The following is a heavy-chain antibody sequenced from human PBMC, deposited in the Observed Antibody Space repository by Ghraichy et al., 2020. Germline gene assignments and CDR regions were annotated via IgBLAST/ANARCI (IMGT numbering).Heavy chain of an antibody. CDR1: GGSISSYY. CDR2: IYTSGST. Sequence: SETLSLTCTVSGGSISSYYWSWIRQPAGKGLEWIGRIYTSGSTNYNPSLKSRVTMSVDTSKNQFSLKLSSVTAAVTAVYYCARDSGVAARRRFPLGGLAFDIWGQGTMVTVSS. D-gene: IGHD6-6*01. V-gene: IGHV4-4*07. J-gene: IGHJ3*02. CDR3: ARDSGVAARRRFPLGGLAFDI.